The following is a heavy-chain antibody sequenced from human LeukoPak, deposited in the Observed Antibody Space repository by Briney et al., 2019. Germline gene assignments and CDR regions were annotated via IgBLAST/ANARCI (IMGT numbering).Heavy chain of an antibody. D-gene: IGHD3-9*01. J-gene: IGHJ4*02. Sequence: SQTLSLTCAVSGGSISSGGYSWSWIRQPPGKGLEWIGYIYHSGSTYYNPSLKSRVTISVDRSKNQFSLKLSSVTAADTAAYYCARGRGDILTGYYYFDYWGQGTLVTVSS. CDR3: ARGRGDILTGYYYFDY. CDR1: GGSISSGGYS. V-gene: IGHV4-30-2*01. CDR2: IYHSGST.